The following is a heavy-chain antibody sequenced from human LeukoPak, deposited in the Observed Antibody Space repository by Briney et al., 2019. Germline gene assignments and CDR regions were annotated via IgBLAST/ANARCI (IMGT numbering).Heavy chain of an antibody. CDR2: INHSGST. Sequence: SETLSLTCAVYGGSFSGYYWGWIRQPPGKGLEWIGEINHSGSTNYNPSLKSRVTISVDTSKNQFSLKLSSVTAADTAVYYCAVRGGYFFDYWGQGTLVTVSS. J-gene: IGHJ4*02. V-gene: IGHV4-34*01. CDR1: GGSFSGYY. CDR3: AVRGGYFFDY. D-gene: IGHD3-10*01.